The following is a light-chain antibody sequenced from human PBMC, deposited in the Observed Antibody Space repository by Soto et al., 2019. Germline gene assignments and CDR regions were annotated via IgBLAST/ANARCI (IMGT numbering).Light chain of an antibody. CDR2: GAS. V-gene: IGKV3-15*01. CDR1: QTVASN. CDR3: QQYHNWPPQYT. Sequence: EIVMTQSPATLSVSPGERATLACRASQTVASNVAWYQHKPGQAPRPLIHGASTRATGVPARFSGTGSGTEFTLTISSLQSDDFAVYYCQQYHNWPPQYTFGQGTKLQIK. J-gene: IGKJ2*01.